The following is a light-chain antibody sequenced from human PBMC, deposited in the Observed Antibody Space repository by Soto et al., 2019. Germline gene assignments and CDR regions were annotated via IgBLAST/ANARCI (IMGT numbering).Light chain of an antibody. V-gene: IGKV1-5*03. CDR3: QQYNTYWT. Sequence: DIQMTQSPSTLSASVGDRVTITCRASQSITTWLAWYQHKPGKAPKLLIYEASNLESGVPSRFSGSGFGTEFTLTISSLQPDDLEIYYCQQYNTYWTFGQGTRVDLK. J-gene: IGKJ1*01. CDR2: EAS. CDR1: QSITTW.